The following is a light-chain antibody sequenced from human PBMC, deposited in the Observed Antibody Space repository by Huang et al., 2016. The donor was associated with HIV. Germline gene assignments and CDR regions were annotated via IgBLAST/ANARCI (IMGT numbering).Light chain of an antibody. CDR3: QQYDDWPPWT. CDR1: QNISG. J-gene: IGKJ1*01. CDR2: DAS. Sequence: EIVMTQSPATLSVSPGERAILSCRARQNISGLAWYQQKSGQSPRLRIYDASSRATGSPARFSGSGSGTEFTRTVSSRQSEDFALYYCQQYDDWPPWTFGPGTQVDIK. V-gene: IGKV3-15*01.